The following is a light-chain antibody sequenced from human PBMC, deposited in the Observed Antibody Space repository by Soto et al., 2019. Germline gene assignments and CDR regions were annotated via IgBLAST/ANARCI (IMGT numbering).Light chain of an antibody. Sequence: EIVMTQSPATLSVSPGERATLSCRASQSVSGKLAWYQQKPGQAPRLLIHGASTRATGIPARFSGSGSGTEFTLTISSLQSEDFAVYYCQQYNNWWTFGQGTKVEMK. CDR3: QQYNNWWT. CDR2: GAS. V-gene: IGKV3-15*01. J-gene: IGKJ1*01. CDR1: QSVSGK.